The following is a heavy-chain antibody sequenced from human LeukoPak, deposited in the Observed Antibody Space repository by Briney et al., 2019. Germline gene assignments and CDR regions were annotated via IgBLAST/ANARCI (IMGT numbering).Heavy chain of an antibody. V-gene: IGHV4-59*01. J-gene: IGHJ5*02. CDR1: GGSISSYY. CDR2: IYYSGST. Sequence: PSETLSLTCTVSGGSISSYYWSWIRQPPGKGLGWIGYIYYSGSTNYNPSLKSRVTISVDTSKNQFSLTLSSVTAADTAVYYCARVHYHGSGSYHWFDPWGQGTLVTVSS. CDR3: ARVHYHGSGSYHWFDP. D-gene: IGHD3-10*01.